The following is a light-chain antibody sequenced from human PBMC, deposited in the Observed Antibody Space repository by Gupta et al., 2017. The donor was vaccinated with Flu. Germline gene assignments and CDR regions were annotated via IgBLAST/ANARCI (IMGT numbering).Light chain of an antibody. Sequence: QIVVTLLPSLPASPGGTVTLTCACNTGAVTGTYYPNWFQQKPGQAPRALIYSATNKHSWTPARFSGSLLEGKAALTLSGVQPEDEADYYCLLYYPGIWVFGGGTKLTVL. V-gene: IGLV7-43*01. J-gene: IGLJ3*02. CDR3: LLYYPGIWV. CDR2: SAT. CDR1: TGAVTGTYY.